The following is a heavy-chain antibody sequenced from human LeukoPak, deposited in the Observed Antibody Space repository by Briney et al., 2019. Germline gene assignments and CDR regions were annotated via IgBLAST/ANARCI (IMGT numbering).Heavy chain of an antibody. J-gene: IGHJ4*02. CDR2: IYYSGST. CDR1: GGSISSYY. V-gene: IGHV4-59*01. D-gene: IGHD5-12*01. CDR3: ARRQIRGYSGYDFDY. Sequence: SETLSLTCTVSGGSISSYYWSWIRQPPGKGLEWIGYIYYSGSTNYNPSLKSRVTISVDTSKSQFSLKLSSVTAADTAVYYCARRQIRGYSGYDFDYWGQGTLVTVSS.